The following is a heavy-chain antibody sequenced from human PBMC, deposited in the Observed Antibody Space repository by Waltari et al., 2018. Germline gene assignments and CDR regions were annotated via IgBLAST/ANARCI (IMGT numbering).Heavy chain of an antibody. D-gene: IGHD3-22*01. CDR1: GGTFSSYA. Sequence: QVQLVQSWAEVKKPGSSVKVSCKASGGTFSSYAISWVRQAPGQGLEWMGGIIPIFGTANYAQKFQGRVTITTDESTSTAYMELSSLRSEDTAVYYCAGFGARYDSSGYMDYWGQGTLVTVSS. CDR2: IIPIFGTA. CDR3: AGFGARYDSSGYMDY. V-gene: IGHV1-69*05. J-gene: IGHJ4*02.